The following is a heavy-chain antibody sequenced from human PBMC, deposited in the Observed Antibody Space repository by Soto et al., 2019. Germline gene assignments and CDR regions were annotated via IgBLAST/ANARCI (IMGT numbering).Heavy chain of an antibody. D-gene: IGHD6-6*01. CDR2: INPSGGST. Sequence: QVQLVQSGAEVKKPGASVKVSCKASGYTFTSYYMHWVRQAPGQGLEWMGIINPSGGSTSYAQKFQGRVTMTRDTSTSTVYMELSSLRSEDTAVYYCARGGSEASSSEPLKTRNRGRFDYWGQGTLVTVSS. V-gene: IGHV1-46*01. J-gene: IGHJ4*02. CDR3: ARGGSEASSSEPLKTRNRGRFDY. CDR1: GYTFTSYY.